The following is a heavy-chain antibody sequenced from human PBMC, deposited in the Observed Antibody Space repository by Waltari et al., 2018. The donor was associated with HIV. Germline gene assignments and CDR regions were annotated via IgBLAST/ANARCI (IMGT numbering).Heavy chain of an antibody. CDR1: GFTFRSYW. CDR3: ARDEGPRDTGYGPYFDY. D-gene: IGHD5-18*01. J-gene: IGHJ4*02. V-gene: IGHV3-7*01. Sequence: EVQLVESGGGLVQPGGSLRLSCAASGFTFRSYWLSWVRQAPGKGLGWGANIKPDGSEKCYVDSVKGRFTISRDNAKNSLYLQMNSRRAEGTAVYYGARDEGPRDTGYGPYFDYWGQGTLVTVSS. CDR2: IKPDGSEK.